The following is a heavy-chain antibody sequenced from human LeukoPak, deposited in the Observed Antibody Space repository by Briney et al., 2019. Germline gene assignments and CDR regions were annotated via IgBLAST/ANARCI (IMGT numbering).Heavy chain of an antibody. J-gene: IGHJ6*03. V-gene: IGHV1-69*13. CDR1: GGTFSSYA. CDR2: IIPIFGTA. D-gene: IGHD2-2*01. CDR3: ARGLTAPPQAPVVVVPAFDMDV. Sequence: EASVKVSCKASGGTFSSYAISWVRQAPGQGLEWMGGIIPIFGTANYAQKFQGRVTITADESTSTAYMELSSLRSEDTAVYYCARGLTAPPQAPVVVVPAFDMDVWGKGTTVTVSS.